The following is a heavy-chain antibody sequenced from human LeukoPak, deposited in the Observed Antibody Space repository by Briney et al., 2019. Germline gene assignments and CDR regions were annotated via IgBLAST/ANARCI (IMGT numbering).Heavy chain of an antibody. Sequence: GGSLRLSCAASGFTFSDYDTHWVRQATGKGLEWVSGIGTAGDTYYTGSVKGRFTISRENAKNSLYLQMNSLRAGDTAVYYCARVAKERVGGVYYFDYWGQGTLVAVYS. CDR3: ARVAKERVGGVYYFDY. V-gene: IGHV3-13*01. J-gene: IGHJ4*02. CDR1: GFTFSDYD. D-gene: IGHD1-1*01. CDR2: IGTAGDT.